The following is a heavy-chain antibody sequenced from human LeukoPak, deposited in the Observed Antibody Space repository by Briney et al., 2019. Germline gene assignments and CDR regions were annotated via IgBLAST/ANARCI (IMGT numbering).Heavy chain of an antibody. D-gene: IGHD2-15*01. CDR3: ARGGYCSGGACYRGFDS. J-gene: IGHJ4*02. CDR1: GFTFSNHW. V-gene: IGHV3-74*03. CDR2: INSDGSIT. Sequence: GGSLRLSCVASGFTFSNHWMQWVRQAPGKGLVWVSRINSDGSITTYADSVKGRFTVSRDNAKNTLFLQMNSLRDEDTAAYYCARGGYCSGGACYRGFDSWGQGTLVTVSS.